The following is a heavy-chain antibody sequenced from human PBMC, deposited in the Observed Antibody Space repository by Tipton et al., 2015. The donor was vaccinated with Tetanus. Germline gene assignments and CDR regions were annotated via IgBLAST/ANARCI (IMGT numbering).Heavy chain of an antibody. CDR1: GFTFSSYA. Sequence: SLRLSCAASGFTFSSYAMSWVRQAPGKGLEYVSSILGHGRSPFYADSVRGRFTTSRDNSKNMLYLQMDSVRREDMAVYYCARDRDGGWSFDYWGQGTLVTVSS. CDR3: ARDRDGGWSFDY. D-gene: IGHD6-19*01. CDR2: ILGHGRSP. J-gene: IGHJ4*02. V-gene: IGHV3-64*02.